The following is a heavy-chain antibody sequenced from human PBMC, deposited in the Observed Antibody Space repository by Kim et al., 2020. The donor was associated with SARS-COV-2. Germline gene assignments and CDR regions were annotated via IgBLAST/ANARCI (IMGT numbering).Heavy chain of an antibody. CDR1: GGSFSGYY. D-gene: IGHD6-19*01. Sequence: SETLSLTCAVYGGSFSGYYWSWIRQPPGKGLEWIGEINHSGSTNYNPSLKSRVTISVDTSKNQFSLKLSSVTAADTAVYYCARGKAGTYWGQGTLVTVSS. V-gene: IGHV4-34*01. CDR3: ARGKAGTY. CDR2: INHSGST. J-gene: IGHJ4*02.